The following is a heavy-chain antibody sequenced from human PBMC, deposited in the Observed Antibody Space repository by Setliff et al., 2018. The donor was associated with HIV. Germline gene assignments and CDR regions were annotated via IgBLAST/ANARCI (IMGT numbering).Heavy chain of an antibody. V-gene: IGHV3-30*04. D-gene: IGHD4-4*01. J-gene: IGHJ3*02. CDR3: VRDLTTIVTRKVFDI. CDR2: ISYDGSYK. CDR1: GFTFGDYA. Sequence: GGSLRLSCAASGFTFGDYAIHWVRQAPGKGLEWVAVISYDGSYKNYAESVKGRFTISRDNSKNTLYVLMNSLRADDTAIYYCVRDLTTIVTRKVFDIWGQGTMVTVSS.